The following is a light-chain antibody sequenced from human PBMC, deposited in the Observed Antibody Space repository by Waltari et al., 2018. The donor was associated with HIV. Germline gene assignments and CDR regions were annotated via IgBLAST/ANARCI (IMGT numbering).Light chain of an antibody. CDR1: SSDVGGFNY. J-gene: IGLJ2*01. CDR2: TVT. CDR3: CSYAGRNTLL. Sequence: QHALNQPRSVSGAPGQSVTISCTGTSSDVGGFNYVSWYQQYPGSAPKLLMFTVTKRPSGVPDRFSGSKSGNTASLTISGLQAEDEADYYCCSYAGRNTLLFGVGTTLTVL. V-gene: IGLV2-11*01.